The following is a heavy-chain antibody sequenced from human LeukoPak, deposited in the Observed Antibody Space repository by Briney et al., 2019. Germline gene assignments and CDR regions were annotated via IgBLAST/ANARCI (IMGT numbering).Heavy chain of an antibody. Sequence: SVKVSCKASGGTFISYAISWVRQAPGQGLEWMGGIIPIFGTANYAQKFQGRVTITADESTSTAYMELSSLRSEDTAVYYCASRVAYDSSGYYGTGYFDYWGQGTLVTVSS. CDR1: GGTFISYA. CDR2: IIPIFGTA. CDR3: ASRVAYDSSGYYGTGYFDY. D-gene: IGHD3-22*01. V-gene: IGHV1-69*13. J-gene: IGHJ4*02.